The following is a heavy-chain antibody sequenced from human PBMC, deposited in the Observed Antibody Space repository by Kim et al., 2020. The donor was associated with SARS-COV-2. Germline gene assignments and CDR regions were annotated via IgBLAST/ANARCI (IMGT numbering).Heavy chain of an antibody. J-gene: IGHJ6*02. V-gene: IGHV3-33*06. CDR3: AKDLEAAAAHKPYYYGMDG. Sequence: GGSLRLSCAASGFTFSSYGMHWVRQAPGKGLEWVAVIWCDGSNKYDADAVRGRFTISRDNSKNTLYLQMNSLRADDTAVYYCAKDLEAAAAHKPYYYGMDGWGQGTKVNVSS. CDR1: GFTFSSYG. CDR2: IWCDGSNK. D-gene: IGHD6-13*01.